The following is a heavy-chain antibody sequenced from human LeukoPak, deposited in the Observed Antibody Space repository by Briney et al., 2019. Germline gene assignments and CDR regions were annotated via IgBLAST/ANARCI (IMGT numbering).Heavy chain of an antibody. CDR3: ANRAIYCSSTSCYSPPFDY. Sequence: TSETLSLTCAVYGGSFSGYYWSWIRQPPGKGLEWIGEINHSGSTNHNPSLKSRVTISVDTSKNQFSLKLSSVTAADTAVYYCANRAIYCSSTSCYSPPFDYWGQGTLVTVSS. V-gene: IGHV4-34*01. J-gene: IGHJ4*02. CDR2: INHSGST. CDR1: GGSFSGYY. D-gene: IGHD2-2*02.